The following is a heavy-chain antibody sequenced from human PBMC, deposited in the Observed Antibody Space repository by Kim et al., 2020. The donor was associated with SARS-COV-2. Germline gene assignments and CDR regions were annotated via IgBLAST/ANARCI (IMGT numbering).Heavy chain of an antibody. D-gene: IGHD3-22*01. V-gene: IGHV4-59*01. CDR2: MSYSGSS. CDR1: GGSITTSY. CDR3: AGHSYNSGGSFDY. J-gene: IGHJ4*02. Sequence: SETLSLTCTVSGGSITTSYWSWIRQPPGKGLEWIGFMSYSGSSNYSPSLRGRVTMTVDTSKNQFSLTMTSLTSADTAVYYCAGHSYNSGGSFDYWGRGTLVTVSS.